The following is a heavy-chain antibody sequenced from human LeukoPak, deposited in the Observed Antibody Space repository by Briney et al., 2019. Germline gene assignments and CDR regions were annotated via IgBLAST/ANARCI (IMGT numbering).Heavy chain of an antibody. CDR2: ISAYNGNT. CDR3: ARNLYSGSYRAHFEDY. V-gene: IGHV1-18*04. D-gene: IGHD1-26*01. Sequence: ASVKVSCKASGYTFTGHYMHWVRQAPGQGLEWMGWISAYNGNTNYAQKLQGRVTMTTDTSTSTAYMELRSLRSDDTAVYYCARNLYSGSYRAHFEDYWGQGTLVTVSS. J-gene: IGHJ4*02. CDR1: GYTFTGHY.